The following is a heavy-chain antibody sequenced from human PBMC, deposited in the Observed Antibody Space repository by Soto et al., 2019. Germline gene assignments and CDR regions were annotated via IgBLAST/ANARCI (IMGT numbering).Heavy chain of an antibody. J-gene: IGHJ4*02. CDR2: IVCNSDGI. Sequence: EVQLVESGGGLVQPGRSLRLSCAASGFTFGDYAMHWVRQVPGKGLEWVSGIVCNSDGISYAACVKGRFTISRDNAKNSLYLQMDSLRAEDTALYYCAKGHYASGGDAFDDWGQGTLVTVSS. V-gene: IGHV3-9*01. CDR3: AKGHYASGGDAFDD. D-gene: IGHD3-10*01. CDR1: GFTFGDYA.